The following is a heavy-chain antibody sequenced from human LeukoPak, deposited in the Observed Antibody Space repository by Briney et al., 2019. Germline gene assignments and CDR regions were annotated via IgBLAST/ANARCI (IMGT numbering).Heavy chain of an antibody. CDR2: ISSSSSYI. J-gene: IGHJ6*02. V-gene: IGHV3-11*06. Sequence: PGGSLRLSCAASGFTFSDYYMSWIRQAPGKGLEWVSSISSSSSYIYYADSVKGRFTISRDNAKNSLYLQMNSLRAEDTAVYYCARDQEQQPLRGYYGMDVWGQGTTVTVSS. CDR1: GFTFSDYY. CDR3: ARDQEQQPLRGYYGMDV. D-gene: IGHD6-13*01.